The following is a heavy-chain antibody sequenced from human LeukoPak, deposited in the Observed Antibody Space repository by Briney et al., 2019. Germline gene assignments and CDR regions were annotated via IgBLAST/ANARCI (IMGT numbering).Heavy chain of an antibody. CDR1: GYTFTGYY. D-gene: IGHD6-13*01. CDR2: INPNSGGT. J-gene: IGHJ4*02. Sequence: ASVKVSCKASGYTFTGYYMHWVRQAPGQGLEWMGWINPNSGGTNYAQKFQGRVTMIRDTSISTAYMELSRLRSDDTAVYYCARDSAAAGTGTWFDYWGQGTLVTVSS. V-gene: IGHV1-2*02. CDR3: ARDSAAAGTGTWFDY.